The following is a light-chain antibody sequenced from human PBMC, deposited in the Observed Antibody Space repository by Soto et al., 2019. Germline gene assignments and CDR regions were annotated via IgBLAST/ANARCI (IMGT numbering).Light chain of an antibody. V-gene: IGKV3-20*01. CDR2: GAS. CDR1: QSVSSSN. CDR3: QQYGSLPRT. Sequence: EIVLTQSPGTLSLSPGERATLSCRASQSVSSSNLAWYQQKPGQAPRLLIYGASSRATGIPDRFSGSGSGTDFTLTINRLEPEDFAVYYCQQYGSLPRTFGQGTKLEI. J-gene: IGKJ2*02.